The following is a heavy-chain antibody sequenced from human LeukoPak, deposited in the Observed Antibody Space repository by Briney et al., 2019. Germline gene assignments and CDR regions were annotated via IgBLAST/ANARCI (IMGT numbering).Heavy chain of an antibody. CDR3: ARSGWYQYYFDY. D-gene: IGHD6-19*01. Sequence: SETLSLTCTVSGGSISSYYWSWIRQPSGKGLEWIGYIYYSGSTNYNPSLKSRVTISVDTSKNQFSLKLSSVTAADTAVYYCARSGWYQYYFDYWGQGTLVTVSS. J-gene: IGHJ4*02. CDR2: IYYSGST. CDR1: GGSISSYY. V-gene: IGHV4-59*01.